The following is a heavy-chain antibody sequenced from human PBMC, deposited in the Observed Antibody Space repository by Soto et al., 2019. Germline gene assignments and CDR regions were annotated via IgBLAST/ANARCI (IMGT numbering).Heavy chain of an antibody. V-gene: IGHV2-26*01. J-gene: IGHJ5*02. CDR2: IFSNDEK. CDR3: SWMGMGWLQARSVDPNLFDP. Sequence: QVTLKESGPVLVKPTETLTLTCTVSGFSLSNARMGVSWIRQPPGKALAWLAHIFSNDEKSYSTSLTSRLTLSKYSSKSQLVLTMTNMDPVDTATYSWSWMGMGWLQARSVDPNLFDPWGQRTLVTVAS. D-gene: IGHD5-12*01. CDR1: GFSLSNARMG.